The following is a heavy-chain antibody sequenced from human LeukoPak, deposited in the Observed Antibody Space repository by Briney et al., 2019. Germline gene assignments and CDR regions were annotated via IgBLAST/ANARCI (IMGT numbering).Heavy chain of an antibody. V-gene: IGHV4-30-4*08. CDR3: ARGHPHNKGYCSSTSCSTSFDY. Sequence: SETLSLTCTVSGGFRSSGDYYWSWIRQPPGTGLEWIGYIYYSGSTYYKPSLKSRVTISVDTSKNQFSMKLSFVTAADTAVYYCARGHPHNKGYCSSTSCSTSFDYWGQGTLVTVSS. D-gene: IGHD2-2*02. J-gene: IGHJ4*02. CDR1: GGFRSSGDYY. CDR2: IYYSGST.